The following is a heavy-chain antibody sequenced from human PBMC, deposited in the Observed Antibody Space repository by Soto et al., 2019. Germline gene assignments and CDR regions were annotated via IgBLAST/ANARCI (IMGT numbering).Heavy chain of an antibody. CDR3: ARGTYRSKTDFDY. CDR1: GFTFSDYY. Sequence: PGGSLRLSCAASGFTFSDYYMTWIRQAPGSGLEWVSYISSSSGTKSYANSVKGRFTISRDNAQNSLYLQMTSLRAEDTAVYYCARGTYRSKTDFDYWGQGTLVTVSS. J-gene: IGHJ4*02. V-gene: IGHV3-11*01. CDR2: ISSSSGTK. D-gene: IGHD6-13*01.